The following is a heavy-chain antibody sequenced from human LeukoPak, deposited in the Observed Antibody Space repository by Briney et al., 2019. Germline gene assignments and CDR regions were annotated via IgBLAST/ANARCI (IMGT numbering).Heavy chain of an antibody. Sequence: SETLSLTCTVSGYSISSGYYWGWIRQPPGKGLEWIGSIYHSGSTYYNPSLKSRVTISVDTSKNQFSLKLSSVTAADTAVYYCARDSYYCGSGSYYIDYWGQGTLVTVSS. D-gene: IGHD3-10*01. J-gene: IGHJ4*02. CDR2: IYHSGST. V-gene: IGHV4-38-2*02. CDR3: ARDSYYCGSGSYYIDY. CDR1: GYSISSGYY.